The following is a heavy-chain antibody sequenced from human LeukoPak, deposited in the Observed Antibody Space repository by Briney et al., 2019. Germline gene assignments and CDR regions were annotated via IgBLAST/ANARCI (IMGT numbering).Heavy chain of an antibody. D-gene: IGHD5-12*01. CDR1: SVSISSGDDY. J-gene: IGHJ4*02. Sequence: SETLSLTCTVSSVSISSGDDYWGRIRQHPGKGLEWIGYIYYSGTTYYNPSLRSRVTISVDTSKNQFSLKLNSVTAADTAVYYCARDRYGGYDFDYWGQGTLVTVSS. V-gene: IGHV4-31*03. CDR3: ARDRYGGYDFDY. CDR2: IYYSGTT.